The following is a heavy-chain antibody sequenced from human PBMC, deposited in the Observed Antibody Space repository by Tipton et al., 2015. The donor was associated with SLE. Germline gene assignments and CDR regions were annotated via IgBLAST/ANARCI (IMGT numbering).Heavy chain of an antibody. D-gene: IGHD6-19*01. CDR2: IYYSGST. CDR1: GGSVSSSSYY. CDR3: ARGPEQWLVNPHYFDY. V-gene: IGHV4-39*07. J-gene: IGHJ4*02. Sequence: LRLSCTVSGGSVSSSSYYWGWIRQPPGKGLEWIGSIYYSGSTYYNPSLKSRVTISADTSKNQFSLKLSSVTAADTAVYYCARGPEQWLVNPHYFDYWGQGTLVTVSS.